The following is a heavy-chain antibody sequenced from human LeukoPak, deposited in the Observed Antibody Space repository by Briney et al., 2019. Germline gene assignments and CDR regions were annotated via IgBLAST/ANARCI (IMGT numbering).Heavy chain of an antibody. CDR1: GGSISSYY. Sequence: SETMSLTCTVSGGSISSYYWSWIRQPPGKGLEWLGDIYYSGSTNYNPSLKSRVTISVDTSKNQFSLKLSSVTAADTAVYYCARGRGSSWYLSGDPSGEWYFDLWGRGTLVTVSS. D-gene: IGHD6-13*01. CDR3: ARGRGSSWYLSGDPSGEWYFDL. J-gene: IGHJ2*01. V-gene: IGHV4-59*01. CDR2: IYYSGST.